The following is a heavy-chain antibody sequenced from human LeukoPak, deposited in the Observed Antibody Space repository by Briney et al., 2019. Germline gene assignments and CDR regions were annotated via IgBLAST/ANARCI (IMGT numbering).Heavy chain of an antibody. CDR1: GFTFSSYS. Sequence: GGSLRLSCAAPGFTFSSYSMNWVRQAPGKGLEWVSSISSSSSYIYYADSVKGRFTISRDNAKNSLYLQMNSLRAEDTAVYYCARELERRRGYFDYWGQGTLVTVSS. V-gene: IGHV3-21*01. CDR3: ARELERRRGYFDY. J-gene: IGHJ4*02. D-gene: IGHD1-1*01. CDR2: ISSSSSYI.